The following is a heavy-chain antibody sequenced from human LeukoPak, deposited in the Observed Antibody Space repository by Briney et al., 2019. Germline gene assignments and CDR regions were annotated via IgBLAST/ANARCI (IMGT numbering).Heavy chain of an antibody. CDR1: GFTFSYYS. V-gene: IGHV3-48*02. J-gene: IGHJ3*01. Sequence: GGSLRHSCAASGFTFSYYSMNWVRQAPGKGLEWISYSNTDGTISYADSVKGRFTISRDNAENSLYLQMNSLRDEDTAVYFCVRDRDYAFDFWGQGTMVTVSP. CDR2: SNTDGTI. CDR3: VRDRDYAFDF.